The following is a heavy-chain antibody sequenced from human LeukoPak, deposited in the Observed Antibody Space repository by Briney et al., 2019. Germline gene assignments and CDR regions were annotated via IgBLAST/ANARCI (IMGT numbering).Heavy chain of an antibody. Sequence: GRSLRLSCAASGFTFSSYGMHWVRQAPGKGLEWVAVISYDGSNKYYADSVKGRFTISRDNSKNTLYLQMNSLRAEDTAVYYCARSLATVTTGPVRLDPWGQGTLVTVSS. V-gene: IGHV3-30*03. CDR2: ISYDGSNK. J-gene: IGHJ5*02. D-gene: IGHD4-17*01. CDR1: GFTFSSYG. CDR3: ARSLATVTTGPVRLDP.